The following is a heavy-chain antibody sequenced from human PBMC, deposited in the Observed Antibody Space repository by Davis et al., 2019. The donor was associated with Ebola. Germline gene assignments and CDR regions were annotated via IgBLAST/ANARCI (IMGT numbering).Heavy chain of an antibody. J-gene: IGHJ6*02. CDR3: ARDGAPPYSYGYYYYYGMDV. V-gene: IGHV3-13*01. D-gene: IGHD5-18*01. Sequence: GESLKISCAASGFTFSNYDMHWGRQATGKGLEWVSAIGTAGDTYYPGSVKGRFTISRENAKNSLYLQMDSLRAEDTAVYYCARDGAPPYSYGYYYYYGMDVWGQGTTVTVSS. CDR1: GFTFSNYD. CDR2: IGTAGDT.